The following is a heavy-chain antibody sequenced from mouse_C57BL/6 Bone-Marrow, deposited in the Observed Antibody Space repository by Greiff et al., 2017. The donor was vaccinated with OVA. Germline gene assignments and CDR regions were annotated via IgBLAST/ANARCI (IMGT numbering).Heavy chain of an antibody. CDR2: INPSSGYT. Sequence: VQLQQSGAELAKPGASVKLSCKASGYTFTSYWMHWVKQRPGQGLEWIGYINPSSGYTQYNQKFKDKATLTADQSSSTAYLQLSSLTYEDSAVYYCARWAYYGPNYVDYWGPGTTLTVSS. D-gene: IGHD2-10*01. CDR1: GYTFTSYW. J-gene: IGHJ2*01. CDR3: ARWAYYGPNYVDY. V-gene: IGHV1-7*01.